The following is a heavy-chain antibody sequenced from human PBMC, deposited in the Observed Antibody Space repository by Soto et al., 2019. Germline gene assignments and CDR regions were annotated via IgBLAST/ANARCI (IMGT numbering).Heavy chain of an antibody. CDR1: GYTFTSYA. D-gene: IGHD5-18*01. Sequence: ASGKVSCKASGYTFTSYAMNSARQAPGQRQERMGWINAGNGNTKYSQKFQGRGTITRDTSASTAYMELSSLRSEDTAGYYCTINPGYSYNNAWGQRTLVAVST. CDR2: INAGNGNT. V-gene: IGHV1-3*01. J-gene: IGHJ5*02. CDR3: TINPGYSYNNA.